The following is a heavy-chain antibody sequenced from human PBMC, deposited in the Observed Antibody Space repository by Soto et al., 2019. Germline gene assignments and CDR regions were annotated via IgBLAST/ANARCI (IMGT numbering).Heavy chain of an antibody. D-gene: IGHD3-10*01. Sequence: QVQLQESGPGLVKPSETMSLSCTVSGGSISSYYWSWSRQSPGKRMEWIGYVHHSWGSSYNPSLPSRVAISLDTSKSQSSLTVTSVTATDTAVYYCARQGFGPLHGLVDVWGQGTTVTVSS. CDR2: VHHSWGS. J-gene: IGHJ6*02. CDR3: ARQGFGPLHGLVDV. V-gene: IGHV4-59*08. CDR1: GGSISSYY.